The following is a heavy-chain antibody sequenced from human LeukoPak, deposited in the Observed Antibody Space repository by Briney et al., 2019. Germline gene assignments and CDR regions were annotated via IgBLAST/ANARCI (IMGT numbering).Heavy chain of an antibody. CDR1: GGTFISYT. D-gene: IGHD3-22*01. CDR2: IIPILGIG. V-gene: IGHV1-69*04. CDR3: ARDGTQYYYDSSGYYWFDP. Sequence: ASVKVSCKASGGTFISYTISWVGQARGQGREWMGRIIPILGIGNYAQKFQVSVTITADKSTSTASMELSSLRSEDTAVYYCARDGTQYYYDSSGYYWFDPWGQGTLVTVSS. J-gene: IGHJ5*02.